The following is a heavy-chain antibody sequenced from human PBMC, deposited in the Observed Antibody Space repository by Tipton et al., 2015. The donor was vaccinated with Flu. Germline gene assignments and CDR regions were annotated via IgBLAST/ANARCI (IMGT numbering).Heavy chain of an antibody. Sequence: TLSLTCAVYGGSFSGYYWSWIRQPPGKGLEWIGEMNHSGSTYYSPSLKSRVTISADTSNNQFSLRLSSVTAADTAMYYCTRSLRNSSGSPGYWGQGTLVTVSS. CDR1: GGSFSGYY. CDR2: MNHSGST. J-gene: IGHJ4*02. CDR3: TRSLRNSSGSPGY. V-gene: IGHV4-34*01. D-gene: IGHD3-22*01.